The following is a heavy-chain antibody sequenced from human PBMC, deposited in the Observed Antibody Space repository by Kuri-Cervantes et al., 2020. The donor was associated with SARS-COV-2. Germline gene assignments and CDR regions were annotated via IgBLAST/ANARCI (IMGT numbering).Heavy chain of an antibody. D-gene: IGHD3-22*01. V-gene: IGHV3-11*04. CDR1: GFTFSESY. CDR3: ARDQHYYDSSGYYPYYFEY. J-gene: IGHJ4*02. CDR2: ISSSGSTI. Sequence: GESLKISCEASGFTFSESYMSWIRQAPGKGLEWVSYISSSGSTIYYADSVKGRFTISRDNAKNSLYLQMKSLRAEDTAVYYCARDQHYYDSSGYYPYYFEYWGQGTLVTVSS.